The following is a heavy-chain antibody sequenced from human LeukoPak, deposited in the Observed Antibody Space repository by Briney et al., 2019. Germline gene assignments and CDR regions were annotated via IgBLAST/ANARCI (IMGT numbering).Heavy chain of an antibody. Sequence: ETLSLTCAVYGGSFSGYYWSWVRQAPGKGLEWVSVICANDGNTYYADAVKGRFTISRDNSKDTLYLQMDSLRAEDTAVYYCAKGSGSSCYSPCDYWGQGILVTVSS. D-gene: IGHD2-15*01. V-gene: IGHV3-23*01. CDR1: GGSFSGYY. CDR3: AKGSGSSCYSPCDY. J-gene: IGHJ4*02. CDR2: ICANDGNT.